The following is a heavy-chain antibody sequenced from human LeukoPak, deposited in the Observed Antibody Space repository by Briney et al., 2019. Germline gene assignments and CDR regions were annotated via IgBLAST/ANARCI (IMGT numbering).Heavy chain of an antibody. V-gene: IGHV4-59*01. Sequence: SETLSLTCTVSGDSFSSGYWSWIRQPPGKGLEWIGYTSYSDSTRYSPSLKSRVTMSIDTSMNQFSLKVTSVTAADTAVYYCARGSSRFDCWGQGTLVTVSS. CDR3: ARGSSRFDC. D-gene: IGHD6-13*01. CDR1: GDSFSSGY. CDR2: TSYSDST. J-gene: IGHJ4*02.